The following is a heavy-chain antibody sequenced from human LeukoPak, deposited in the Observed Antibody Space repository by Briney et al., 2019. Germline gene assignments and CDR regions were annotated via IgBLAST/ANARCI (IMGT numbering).Heavy chain of an antibody. V-gene: IGHV4-30-2*01. CDR2: IYHSGST. D-gene: IGHD6-13*01. Sequence: SETLSLTCAVSGGSISSGGYPWSWIRQPPGKGLEWIGYIYHSGSTYYNPSLKSRVTISVDRSKNQFSLKLSPVTAADTAVYYCARGPNSSSWFDAFDIWGQGTMVTVSS. J-gene: IGHJ3*02. CDR1: GGSISSGGYP. CDR3: ARGPNSSSWFDAFDI.